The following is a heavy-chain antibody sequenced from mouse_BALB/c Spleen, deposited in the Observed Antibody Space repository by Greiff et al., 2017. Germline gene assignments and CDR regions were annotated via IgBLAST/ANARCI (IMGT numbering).Heavy chain of an antibody. Sequence: VQLQQPGAELVRPGASVKLSCKASGYTFTSYWINWVKQRPGQGLEWIGNIYPSDSYTNYNQKFKDKATLTVDKSSSTAYMQLSSPTSEDSAVYYCTRGGAFFAYWGQGTLVTVSA. CDR2: IYPSDSYT. CDR1: GYTFTSYW. CDR3: TRGGAFFAY. J-gene: IGHJ3*01. V-gene: IGHV1-69*02.